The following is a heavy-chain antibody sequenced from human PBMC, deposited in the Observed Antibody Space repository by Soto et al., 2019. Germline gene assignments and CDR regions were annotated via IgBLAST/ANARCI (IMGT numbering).Heavy chain of an antibody. D-gene: IGHD2-2*01. CDR3: AKKYCTSTSCNDAFDI. CDR2: LYKSGST. V-gene: IGHV4-59*02. J-gene: IGHJ3*02. Sequence: SETLSLTCTVSGGSVSSSYWTWIRQPPGKGLEWIGYLYKSGSTNYNPSLKGRVTISADTSKNQFSLRLSSVTAADTAVYYCAKKYCTSTSCNDAFDIWGQGTMVTVSS. CDR1: GGSVSSSY.